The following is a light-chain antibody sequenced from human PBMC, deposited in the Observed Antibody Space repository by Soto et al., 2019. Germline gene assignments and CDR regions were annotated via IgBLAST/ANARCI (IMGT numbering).Light chain of an antibody. Sequence: QSALTQPPSVSGSPGQSVTISCTGTSRDVGLYNRVSWYQQPPGTAPKLMIYEVTNRPSAVPDRFSGSKSGNTASLTISGLQAEYEADYYCSSFTSSATEVFGGGTKVTVL. J-gene: IGLJ2*01. CDR1: SRDVGLYNR. CDR2: EVT. CDR3: SSFTSSATEV. V-gene: IGLV2-18*02.